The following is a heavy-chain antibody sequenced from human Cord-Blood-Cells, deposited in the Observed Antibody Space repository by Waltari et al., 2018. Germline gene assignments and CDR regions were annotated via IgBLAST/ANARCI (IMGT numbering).Heavy chain of an antibody. CDR2: ISSSSSYI. CDR1: GFTFSSYS. J-gene: IGHJ3*02. Sequence: EVQLVESGGGLVKPGGSLRLSCAASGFTFSSYSMNWVRQAPGKGLEWVSSISSSSSYIYYADSVKGRFTISRDNAKNSLYLQMNSLRAEDTAVYYCASVTIFGVVRNAFDIWGQGTMVTVSS. V-gene: IGHV3-21*01. CDR3: ASVTIFGVVRNAFDI. D-gene: IGHD3-3*01.